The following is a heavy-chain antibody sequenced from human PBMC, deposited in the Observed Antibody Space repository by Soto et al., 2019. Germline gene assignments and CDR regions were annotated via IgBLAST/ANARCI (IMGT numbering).Heavy chain of an antibody. CDR3: ARQVITFGGVIVRMDV. Sequence: PGESLKISCKGSGYSFTSYWIGWVRQMPGKGLEWMGIIYPGDSDTRYSPSFQGQVTISADKSISTAYPQWSSLKASDTAMYYCARQVITFGGVIVRMDVWGQGTTVTVSS. J-gene: IGHJ6*02. CDR2: IYPGDSDT. V-gene: IGHV5-51*01. CDR1: GYSFTSYW. D-gene: IGHD3-16*02.